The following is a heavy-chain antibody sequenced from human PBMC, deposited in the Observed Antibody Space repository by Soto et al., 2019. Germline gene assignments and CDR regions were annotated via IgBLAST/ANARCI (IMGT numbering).Heavy chain of an antibody. Sequence: EVQLVQSGAEVKKPGESLKISCKGSGYSFTSYWIGWVRQMPGKGLEWMGIIYPGDSDTRYSPSFQGQVTISADKSICTAYLQWSSLKASDTAMYYCARLAYCTNGVCMNHYYFDYWGQGTLVTVSS. CDR2: IYPGDSDT. CDR3: ARLAYCTNGVCMNHYYFDY. J-gene: IGHJ4*02. CDR1: GYSFTSYW. D-gene: IGHD2-8*01. V-gene: IGHV5-51*03.